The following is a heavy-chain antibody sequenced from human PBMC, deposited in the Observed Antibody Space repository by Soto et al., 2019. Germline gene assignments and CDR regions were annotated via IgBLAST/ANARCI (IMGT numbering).Heavy chain of an antibody. J-gene: IGHJ4*02. CDR1: GGTFSSYT. D-gene: IGHD4-17*01. V-gene: IGHV1-69*02. CDR3: ASYGGSFDY. Sequence: QVQLVQSGAEVKKPGSSVKVSCKASGGTFSSYTISWVRQAPGQGLEWMGRIIPILGIANYAQKFQGRVTXXADKSTSTAYMELSSLRSEDTAVYYCASYGGSFDYWGQGTLVTVSS. CDR2: IIPILGIA.